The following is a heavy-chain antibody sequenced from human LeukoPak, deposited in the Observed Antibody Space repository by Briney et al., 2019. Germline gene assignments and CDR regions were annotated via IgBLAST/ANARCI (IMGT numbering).Heavy chain of an antibody. D-gene: IGHD6-13*01. J-gene: IGHJ4*02. CDR3: ARRGAAVGTGDY. CDR2: INSDGSST. Sequence: GGSLRLSCETSGFSFSTYWMHWVRQAPGKGLVWVSRINSDGSSTSYADSVKGRFTISRDNAKNTLYLQMNSLRAEDTAVYYCARRGAAVGTGDYWGQGTLVTVSS. V-gene: IGHV3-74*01. CDR1: GFSFSTYW.